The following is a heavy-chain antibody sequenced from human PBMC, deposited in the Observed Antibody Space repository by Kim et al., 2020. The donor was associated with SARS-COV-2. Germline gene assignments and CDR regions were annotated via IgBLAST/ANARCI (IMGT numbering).Heavy chain of an antibody. CDR1: GFTLSGSA. V-gene: IGHV3-73*01. J-gene: IGHJ3*01. D-gene: IGHD5-12*01. CDR3: TRLGGEGGYNFAFDV. Sequence: GGSLRLSCAASGFTLSGSAVHWVRQASGKGLEWVGRIKNKANNFATAYAASVRGRFTVSRDDSKNTAYLQMDSLRTEDMAVYYCTRLGGEGGYNFAFDVWGQGTMVTVSS. CDR2: IKNKANNFAT.